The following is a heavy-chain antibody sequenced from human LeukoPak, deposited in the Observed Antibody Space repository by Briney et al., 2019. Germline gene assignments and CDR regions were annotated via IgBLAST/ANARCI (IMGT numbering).Heavy chain of an antibody. CDR1: GFTFDDYG. Sequence: GGSLRLSCAASGFTFDDYGMSWVRQAPGKGLEWVSGINWNGGSTVYADSVKGRFTISRDNAKNSLYLQMNSLRAEDTALYYCARVSGTYYYYDSSGYYYFDYWGQGTLVTVSS. CDR3: ARVSGTYYYYDSSGYYYFDY. V-gene: IGHV3-20*04. CDR2: INWNGGST. D-gene: IGHD3-22*01. J-gene: IGHJ4*02.